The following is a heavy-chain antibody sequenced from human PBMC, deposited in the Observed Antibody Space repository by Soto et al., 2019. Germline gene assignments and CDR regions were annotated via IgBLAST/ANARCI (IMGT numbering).Heavy chain of an antibody. CDR2: ISSSSYI. Sequence: GGSLRLSCAASGFTFSSYSMNWVRQAPGKGLEWVSSISSSSYIYYADSVKGRFTISRDNAKNSLYLQMNSLRAEDTAVYYCARDKGLEPPGYWGQGTLVTVSS. J-gene: IGHJ4*02. D-gene: IGHD1-1*01. CDR3: ARDKGLEPPGY. CDR1: GFTFSSYS. V-gene: IGHV3-21*01.